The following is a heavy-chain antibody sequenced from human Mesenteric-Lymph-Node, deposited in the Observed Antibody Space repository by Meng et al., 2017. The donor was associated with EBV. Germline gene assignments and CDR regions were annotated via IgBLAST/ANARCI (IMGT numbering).Heavy chain of an antibody. CDR2: INHSGDA. J-gene: IGHJ5*02. CDR1: GVSFSGYY. D-gene: IGHD6-6*01. V-gene: IGHV4-34*01. Sequence: VQPQQWGAGLGRRSESPAHSCVVYGVSFSGYYWSWIRQPPGKGLEWIGEINHSGDASYNPSLKSRVIISVDTAKNQFSQKLNSLTAADTAVYYCAKGRIVARSPWLDPWGQGILVTVSS. CDR3: AKGRIVARSPWLDP.